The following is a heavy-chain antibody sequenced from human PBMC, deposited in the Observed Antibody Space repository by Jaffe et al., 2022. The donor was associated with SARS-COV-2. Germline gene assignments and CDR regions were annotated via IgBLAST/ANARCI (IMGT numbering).Heavy chain of an antibody. Sequence: QVQLQESGPGLVKPSQTLSLTCTVSGGSISSGGYYWSWIRQHPGKGLEWIGYIYYSGSTYYNPSLKSRVTISVDTSKNQFSLKLSSVTAADTAVYYCARDKVVVVVAATPTYYYYGMDVWGQGTTVTVSS. D-gene: IGHD2-15*01. CDR1: GGSISSGGYY. V-gene: IGHV4-31*03. CDR3: ARDKVVVVVAATPTYYYYGMDV. J-gene: IGHJ6*02. CDR2: IYYSGST.